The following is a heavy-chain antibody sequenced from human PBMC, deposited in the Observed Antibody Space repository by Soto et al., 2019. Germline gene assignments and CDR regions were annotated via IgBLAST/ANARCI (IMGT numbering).Heavy chain of an antibody. Sequence: QVQLLQSGAEVKKPGSSVRVSCEASGGTFRTYAISWVRQAPGQGLEWMGEIIPIFGTANYAQKFQGRVTITADESTTTVYMDRRSLRSEDTAVYYCAKGAVAGTPTSYYYYGMDVWGQGTTVNVSS. J-gene: IGHJ6*02. D-gene: IGHD6-19*01. CDR1: GGTFRTYA. CDR3: AKGAVAGTPTSYYYYGMDV. CDR2: IIPIFGTA. V-gene: IGHV1-69*12.